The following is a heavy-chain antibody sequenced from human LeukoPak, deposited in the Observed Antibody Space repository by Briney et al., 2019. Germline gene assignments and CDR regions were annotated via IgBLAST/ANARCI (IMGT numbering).Heavy chain of an antibody. V-gene: IGHV5-51*01. J-gene: IGHJ6*04. CDR3: ARGGSSWRMDV. Sequence: GQSLKISCKGSGFTFSTYYIGWVRQMPGKGLEWMGIIFPGDSDTRYSPSFQGQVTISADKSISTAYLQWSSLKASDTAMYYCARGGSSWRMDVWGKGTTVTVSS. CDR2: IFPGDSDT. D-gene: IGHD6-13*01. CDR1: GFTFSTYY.